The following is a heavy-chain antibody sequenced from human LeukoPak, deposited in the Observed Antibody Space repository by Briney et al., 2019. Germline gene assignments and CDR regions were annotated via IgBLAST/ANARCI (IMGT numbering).Heavy chain of an antibody. V-gene: IGHV4-39*01. J-gene: IGHJ4*02. Sequence: SETLSLTCTVSGASISSRSYSWAWIRQPPGKGLEWIATVSYSGSTDYNPSLKSRVTISVDTSKNQFSLKVSSVTAADTAVYYCARHEWQQLVKFDHWGQGALVTVSS. CDR1: GASISSRSYS. CDR2: VSYSGST. CDR3: ARHEWQQLVKFDH. D-gene: IGHD6-13*01.